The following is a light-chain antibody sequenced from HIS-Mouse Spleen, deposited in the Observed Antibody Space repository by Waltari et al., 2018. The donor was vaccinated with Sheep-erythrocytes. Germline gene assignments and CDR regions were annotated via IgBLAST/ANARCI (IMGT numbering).Light chain of an antibody. CDR3: CSYAGSSTPWV. CDR1: SSDVGRYTL. J-gene: IGLJ3*02. Sequence: QSALTQPASVSGSPGQSLTISCTGTSSDVGRYTLFPWYQQTPGKAPKLMIYEGSKRPSGVSNRFSGSKSGNTASLTISGLQAEDEADYYCCSYAGSSTPWVFGGGTKLTVL. CDR2: EGS. V-gene: IGLV2-23*01.